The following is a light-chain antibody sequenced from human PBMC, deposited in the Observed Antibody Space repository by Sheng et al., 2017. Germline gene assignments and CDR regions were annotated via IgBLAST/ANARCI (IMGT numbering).Light chain of an antibody. CDR1: QGISSY. V-gene: IGKV1-8*01. J-gene: IGKJ5*01. Sequence: IRMTQSPSSFSASTGDRVTITCRASQGISSYLAWYQQKPGKAPKLLIYAASTLQSGVPSRFSGSGSGTDFTLTISCLQSEDFATYYCQQYYSYPITFGQGTRLEIK. CDR2: AAS. CDR3: QQYYSYPIT.